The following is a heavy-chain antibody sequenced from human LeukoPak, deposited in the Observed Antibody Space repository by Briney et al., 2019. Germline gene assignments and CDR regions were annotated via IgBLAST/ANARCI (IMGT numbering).Heavy chain of an antibody. D-gene: IGHD6-19*01. J-gene: IGHJ4*02. CDR2: IYSGGST. CDR1: GFTVSSNY. V-gene: IGHV3-66*01. CDR3: ARKGYSSGWEGGYYFDY. Sequence: QPGGSLRLSCAASGFTVSSNYMSWVRQAPGKGLEWVSVIYSGGSTYYADSVKGRFTISRDNSKNTLYLQMNSLRAEDTAVYYCARKGYSSGWEGGYYFDYWGQGTLVTVSS.